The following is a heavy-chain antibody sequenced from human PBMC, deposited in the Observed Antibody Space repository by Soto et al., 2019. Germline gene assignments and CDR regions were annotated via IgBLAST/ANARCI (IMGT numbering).Heavy chain of an antibody. CDR1: GGTFSSFINYP. CDR2: IVPNVGTV. J-gene: IGHJ4*02. V-gene: IGHV1-69*06. CDR3: ARRDTSGFLLSVDH. Sequence: QVQLVQSGAEVKKPGSSVKVSCKSSGGTFSSFINYPINWVRQAPGQGLEWMGGIVPNVGTVNYAQKFRGKVTITADKSTGTAYMELSRRRSEDTALYYCARRDTSGFLLSVDHWGQGTQVTVAS. D-gene: IGHD3-3*01.